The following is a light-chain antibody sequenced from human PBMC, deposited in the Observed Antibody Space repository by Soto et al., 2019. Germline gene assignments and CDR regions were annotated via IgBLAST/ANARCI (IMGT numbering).Light chain of an antibody. Sequence: EIELTQSPGTLSLSPGERATLSCRASQSVSNTYLAWYQQKPGQAPRLLIYDASSRATGIPDRFSGSGSGTDFTLTISRLEPEDFAVYYCQQYGRSAGLFTFGPGTKVDIK. V-gene: IGKV3-20*01. CDR3: QQYGRSAGLFT. CDR1: QSVSNTY. CDR2: DAS. J-gene: IGKJ3*01.